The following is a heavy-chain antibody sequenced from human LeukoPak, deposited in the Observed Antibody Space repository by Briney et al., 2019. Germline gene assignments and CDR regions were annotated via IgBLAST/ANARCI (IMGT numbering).Heavy chain of an antibody. CDR2: ISADGGST. J-gene: IGHJ4*02. CDR1: GLTFHDYA. V-gene: IGHV3-43*02. Sequence: GGSLRLSCVASGLTFHDYAMHWVRQAPGKGLEWVSLISADGGSTFYADSVRGRFSISRDNSKNSLYLQMNSLRTEDTAMYYCAKESGKFDYWGQGNLVAVSS. CDR3: AKESGKFDY.